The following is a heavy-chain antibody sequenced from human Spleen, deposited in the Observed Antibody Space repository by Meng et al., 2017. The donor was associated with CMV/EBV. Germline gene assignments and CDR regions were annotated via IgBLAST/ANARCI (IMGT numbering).Heavy chain of an antibody. J-gene: IGHJ3*02. CDR2: ISYDGSNK. Sequence: GGSLRLSCAASGFTFSSYAMHWVRQAPGKGLEWVAVISYDGSNKYYADSVKGRFTISRDNSKNTLYLQMNSLRAEDTAVYYCAKDGRFYCSSNTCLLPDIWGQGTMVTVSS. CDR3: AKDGRFYCSSNTCLLPDI. V-gene: IGHV3-30*04. D-gene: IGHD2-2*01. CDR1: GFTFSSYA.